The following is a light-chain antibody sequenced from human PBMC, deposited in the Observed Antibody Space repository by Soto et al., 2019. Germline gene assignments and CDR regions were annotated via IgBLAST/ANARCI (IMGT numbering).Light chain of an antibody. CDR3: QKYDRAPAM. V-gene: IGKV1-27*01. CDR2: AAS. J-gene: IGKJ1*01. Sequence: DIQLTQSPSSLSASLGDRVTITCRVSQDIKKFLAWYQQRPGKVPDLLIYAASTLRSGVPSRFSGNASGTDFSFTISSLQPEDVATYYCQKYDRAPAMFGQGTKVDIK. CDR1: QDIKKF.